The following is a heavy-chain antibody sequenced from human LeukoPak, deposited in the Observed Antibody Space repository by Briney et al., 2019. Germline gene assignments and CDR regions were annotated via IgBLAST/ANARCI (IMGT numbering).Heavy chain of an antibody. J-gene: IGHJ4*02. Sequence: PSESLSLTCTVSGYSISSGYYWCGIRQPPERGLEGIGSIYHSGSTYYNPSLKSRFTISVDTSKNQFSLKLSRLTAADTALYYWASMFYYRSGSYYWRQGT. CDR1: GYSISSGYY. CDR2: IYHSGST. CDR3: ASMFYYRSGSYY. D-gene: IGHD3-10*01. V-gene: IGHV4-38-2*02.